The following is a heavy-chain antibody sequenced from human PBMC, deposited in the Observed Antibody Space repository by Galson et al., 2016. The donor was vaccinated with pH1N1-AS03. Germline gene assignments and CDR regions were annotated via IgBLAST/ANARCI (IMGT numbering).Heavy chain of an antibody. V-gene: IGHV3-43*02. J-gene: IGHJ4*01. CDR2: ICGNRHNP. Sequence: SLRLSCAASGLPFEDYAMHWVRPAPGKGLEWVALICGNRHNPGYADSVKGRLTIFKDNRRNFVDLEMHSLTSEDSALYYCARDMNRFDYWGQGTRVTVSS. CDR1: GLPFEDYA. CDR3: ARDMNRFDY.